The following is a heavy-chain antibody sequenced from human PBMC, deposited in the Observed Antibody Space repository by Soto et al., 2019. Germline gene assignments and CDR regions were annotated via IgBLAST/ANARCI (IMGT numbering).Heavy chain of an antibody. J-gene: IGHJ3*02. V-gene: IGHV4-34*01. D-gene: IGHD5-12*01. CDR3: ARFRSGYDYGPYDAFDI. CDR2: INHSGST. Sequence: QVQLQQWGAGLLKPSETLSLTCAVYGGSFSGYYWSWIRQPPGKGLEWIGEINHSGSTNYNPSLKSRVTISVDTSKNQFSLKLSSVTAADTAVYYCARFRSGYDYGPYDAFDIWGQGTMVTVSS. CDR1: GGSFSGYY.